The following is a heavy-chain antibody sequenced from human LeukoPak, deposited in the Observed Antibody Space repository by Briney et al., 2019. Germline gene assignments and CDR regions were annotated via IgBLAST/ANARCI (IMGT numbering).Heavy chain of an antibody. V-gene: IGHV3-49*04. CDR3: TRSLVEAQLWLDY. D-gene: IGHD1-26*01. Sequence: GGSLRLSCTASGFTFGDYAMSWVRQAPGKGLEWVGFIRSKAYGGTTEYAASVKGRFTISRDDSKSIAYLQMNSLKTEDTAVYYCTRSLVEAQLWLDYWGQGTLVTVSS. CDR1: GFTFGDYA. CDR2: IRSKAYGGTT. J-gene: IGHJ4*02.